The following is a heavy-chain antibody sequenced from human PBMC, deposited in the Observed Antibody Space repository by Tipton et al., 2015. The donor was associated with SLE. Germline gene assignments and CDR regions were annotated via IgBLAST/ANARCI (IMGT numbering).Heavy chain of an antibody. Sequence: SLRLSCAASGFTFSSYEMNWVRQAPGKGLEWVANIKQDGSEKYYVDSVKGRFTISRDNAKNSLYLQMNSLRAEDTAVYYCAKGLSSSFLRCAFDIWGQGTMVTVSS. CDR2: IKQDGSEK. D-gene: IGHD6-13*01. CDR1: GFTFSSYE. V-gene: IGHV3-7*03. J-gene: IGHJ3*02. CDR3: AKGLSSSFLRCAFDI.